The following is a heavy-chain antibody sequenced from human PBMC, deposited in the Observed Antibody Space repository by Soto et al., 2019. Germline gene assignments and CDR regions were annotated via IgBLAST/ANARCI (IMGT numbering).Heavy chain of an antibody. CDR1: GGSISSTSFY. J-gene: IGHJ5*02. CDR3: ARLLGWSNYNHFDP. D-gene: IGHD6-19*01. Sequence: SETLSLTCSVSGGSISSTSFYWGWIRQPPRQGLELIGSISYRGSTSYNPSLKSRVTISVDTSKNQFSLRLTSVTAADTAVYYSARLLGWSNYNHFDPWGQGTLVTVSS. V-gene: IGHV4-39*01. CDR2: ISYRGST.